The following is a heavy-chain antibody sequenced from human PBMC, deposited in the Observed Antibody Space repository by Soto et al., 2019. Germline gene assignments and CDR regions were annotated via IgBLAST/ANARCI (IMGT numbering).Heavy chain of an antibody. J-gene: IGHJ6*02. V-gene: IGHV1-58*01. CDR2: IVVGSGNT. CDR3: AAGEGILEWLLLGYYYYGMDV. CDR1: GFTLTSSS. D-gene: IGHD3-3*01. Sequence: GASVKVSCKPSGFTLTSSSVQWVRQARGQRLECIGGIVVGSGNTSYAQKFQERVTITRDMSTSTAYMELSSLRSEDTAVYYCAAGEGILEWLLLGYYYYGMDVWGQGTTVTVSS.